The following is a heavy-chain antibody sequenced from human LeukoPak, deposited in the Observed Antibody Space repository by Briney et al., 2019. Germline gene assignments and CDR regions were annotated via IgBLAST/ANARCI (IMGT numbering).Heavy chain of an antibody. CDR3: ARRGRAFDY. J-gene: IGHJ4*02. V-gene: IGHV4-34*01. CDR1: GGSISSYY. CDR2: INHSGST. D-gene: IGHD3-16*01. Sequence: SSETLSLTCTVSGGSISSYYWTWIRQPPGKGLEWIGEINHSGSTNYNPSLKSRVTISVDTSKNQFSLKLRSVTAADTAVYYCARRGRAFDYWGQGTLVTVSS.